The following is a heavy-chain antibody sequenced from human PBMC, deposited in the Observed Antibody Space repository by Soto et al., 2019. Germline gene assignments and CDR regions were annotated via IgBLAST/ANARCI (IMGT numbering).Heavy chain of an antibody. CDR3: ARDLRGAGDAYFYYGMEV. CDR1: GYIFTSHS. D-gene: IGHD4-17*01. Sequence: QVQLVQSGAEVKKPGASVKISCKPSGYIFTSHSIHWVRQAPGQGLEWLGIINPSGGSTTYAQKFRGIVVMARDTATSTVHMELSSLISEATAVYYCARDLRGAGDAYFYYGMEVWCQGTTVTVSS. J-gene: IGHJ6*02. V-gene: IGHV1-46*01. CDR2: INPSGGST.